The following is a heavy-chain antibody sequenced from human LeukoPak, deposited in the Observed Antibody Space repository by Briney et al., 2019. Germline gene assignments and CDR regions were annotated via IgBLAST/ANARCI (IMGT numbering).Heavy chain of an antibody. J-gene: IGHJ4*02. CDR1: GFTFSSFI. Sequence: PGGSLRLSCAASGFTFSSFIMNWVRQAPGKGLEWVSSISNSSSYMYYADSVKGRFTISRDNAKNSLFLQMNSLRAEDTAVYFCARGDPFSTYWGQGTLVTVSS. CDR2: ISNSSSYM. V-gene: IGHV3-21*01. D-gene: IGHD2/OR15-2a*01. CDR3: ARGDPFSTY.